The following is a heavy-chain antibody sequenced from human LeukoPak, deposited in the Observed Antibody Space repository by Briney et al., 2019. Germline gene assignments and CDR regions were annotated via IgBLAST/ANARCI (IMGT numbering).Heavy chain of an antibody. J-gene: IGHJ4*02. CDR1: GFTFSSYS. Sequence: GGSLRLSCAASGFTFSSYSMSWIRQAPGKGLEWVSYISSSGSTIYYADSVKGRFTISRDNAKNSLYLQMNSLRAEDTAVYYCARSSGYSSGYIDYWGQGTLVTVSS. V-gene: IGHV3-48*04. CDR3: ARSSGYSSGYIDY. D-gene: IGHD6-19*01. CDR2: ISSSGSTI.